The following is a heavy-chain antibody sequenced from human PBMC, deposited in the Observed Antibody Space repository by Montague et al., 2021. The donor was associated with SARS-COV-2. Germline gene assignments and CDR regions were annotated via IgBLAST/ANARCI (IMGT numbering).Heavy chain of an antibody. J-gene: IGHJ5*02. CDR1: GGSVSSRSHF. CDR2: IYATGSA. CDR3: TRVVVVVPASPAPTLFDP. V-gene: IGHV4-61*10. Sequence: SETLSLTCTVSGGSVSSRSHFWSWIRQPAGKGLEWIGYIYATGSAKYNPSLESRVTISVDTSNNQFSLRLNSVTAADTAVYYCTRVVVVVPASPAPTLFDPWGQGILVTVSS. D-gene: IGHD2-15*01.